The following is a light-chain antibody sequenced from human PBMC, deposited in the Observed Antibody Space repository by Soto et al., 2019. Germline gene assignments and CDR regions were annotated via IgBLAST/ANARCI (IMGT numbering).Light chain of an antibody. V-gene: IGKV4-1*01. CDR2: WAS. J-gene: IGKJ5*01. CDR3: QQYYNTPIT. Sequence: DIVMTQSPDSLAVSLGERATIKCKSSQSVLYSSNNNNYLAWFQQKPGQPPKLLFYWASTRESGVPDRFSGSGSGPDFTLTISSLQAEDVAVYYCQQYYNTPITFGQGTRLEIK. CDR1: QSVLYSSNNNNY.